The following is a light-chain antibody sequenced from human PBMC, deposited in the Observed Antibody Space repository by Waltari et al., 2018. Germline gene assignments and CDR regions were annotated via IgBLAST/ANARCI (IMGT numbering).Light chain of an antibody. J-gene: IGLJ1*01. CDR3: QAWDGTSLV. Sequence: SFALTQPPSLSVSPGQTASITCPEDTLAENYTYWYPQRPGQSPVLVIYDDDKRPSGIPERFSGSNSGNTATLTIRGTQAVDEGDYYCQAWDGTSLVFGTGTKVTVL. CDR2: DDD. V-gene: IGLV3-1*01. CDR1: TLAENY.